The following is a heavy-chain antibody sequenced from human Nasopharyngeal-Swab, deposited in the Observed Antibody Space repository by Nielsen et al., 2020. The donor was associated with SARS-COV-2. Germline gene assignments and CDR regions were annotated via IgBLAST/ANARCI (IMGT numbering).Heavy chain of an antibody. CDR2: ISYDGSKK. J-gene: IGHJ4*02. Sequence: GECLKISCAASGFTFSSYGMHWVRHAPGKGLEWVAVISYDGSKKYYADSVKGRFTISRDNSKNTLYLQMNSLRAEDTAVYYCAKDQMAHFDYWGQGTLVTVSS. D-gene: IGHD5-24*01. CDR1: GFTFSSYG. V-gene: IGHV3-30*18. CDR3: AKDQMAHFDY.